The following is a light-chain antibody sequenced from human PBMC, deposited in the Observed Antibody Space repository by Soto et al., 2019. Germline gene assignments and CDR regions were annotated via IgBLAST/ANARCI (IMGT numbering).Light chain of an antibody. J-gene: IGLJ3*02. CDR3: QSYDGGWV. V-gene: IGLV6-57*04. CDR1: SGGIASNY. Sequence: NFMLTQPHSMSESPGKTVTISCTRSSGGIASNYVQWYQQRPGSAPTTVIYEDNQRPSGVPDRFSGSIDSSSNSASLTISGLKTEDEADYYCQSYDGGWVFGGGTKLTVL. CDR2: EDN.